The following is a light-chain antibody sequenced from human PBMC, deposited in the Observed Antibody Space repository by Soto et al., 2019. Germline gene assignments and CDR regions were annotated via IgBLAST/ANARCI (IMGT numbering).Light chain of an antibody. J-gene: IGLJ2*01. CDR2: RSN. CDR1: TSNIGINS. Sequence: QSVLTQPPSASGTPGQRVTISCSGSTSNIGINSVFWYQHLPGTAPKLLIYRSNQRASGVPDRFSASKSGTSASLAISGLRSEDEADYCCAAWDDSLSGQVFGGGTKVTVL. CDR3: AAWDDSLSGQV. V-gene: IGLV1-47*01.